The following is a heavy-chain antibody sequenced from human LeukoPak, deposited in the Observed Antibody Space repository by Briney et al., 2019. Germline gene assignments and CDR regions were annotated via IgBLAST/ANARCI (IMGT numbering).Heavy chain of an antibody. D-gene: IGHD2-15*01. V-gene: IGHV4-31*02. J-gene: IGHJ4*02. Sequence: PSETLSLTCTDSGGSISNSGGFYWSWIRQHPGDGLEWIGFISYRGSTYYNPSLKSRVSMSVDTSRSQFSLRLTSVTDEDTAVYYCARISQSSGGFYYWGQGTLVTVSS. CDR2: ISYRGST. CDR1: GGSISNSGGFY. CDR3: ARISQSSGGFYY.